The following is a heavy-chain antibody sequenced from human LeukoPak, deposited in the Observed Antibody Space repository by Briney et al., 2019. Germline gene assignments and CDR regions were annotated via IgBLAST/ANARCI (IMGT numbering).Heavy chain of an antibody. V-gene: IGHV1-69*05. J-gene: IGHJ4*02. CDR1: GGTFSSYA. D-gene: IGHD1-26*01. CDR2: IIPIFGTA. CDR3: ARDRTPYSGSYHYFDY. Sequence: SVKVSCKASGGTFSSYAISWVRQAPGQGLEWMGGIIPIFGTANYAQKFQGRVTITTDESTSTAYMELSSLRSEDTAVYYCARDRTPYSGSYHYFDYWGQGTLVTVSS.